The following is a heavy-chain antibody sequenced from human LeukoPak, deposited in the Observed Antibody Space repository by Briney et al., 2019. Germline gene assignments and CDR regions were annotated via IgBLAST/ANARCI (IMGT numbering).Heavy chain of an antibody. CDR1: GFTFSNAW. Sequence: PGGSLRLSCAASGFTFSNAWMSWVRQAPGKGLEWVGRIKSKTDGGTIDYAAPVKGRFTISRDDSKNTVYLQMNSLKTEDTAVYYCTTVAWNQLWSIDYWGQGTLVTVSS. CDR3: TTVAWNQLWSIDY. D-gene: IGHD5-18*01. V-gene: IGHV3-15*01. J-gene: IGHJ4*02. CDR2: IKSKTDGGTI.